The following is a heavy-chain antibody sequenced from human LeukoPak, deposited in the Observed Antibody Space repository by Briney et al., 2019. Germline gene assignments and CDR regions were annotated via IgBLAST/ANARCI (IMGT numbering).Heavy chain of an antibody. CDR1: GFTFSSYS. V-gene: IGHV3-21*01. J-gene: IGHJ4*02. CDR2: ISSSSSYI. CDR3: ARDREVVAATFDY. Sequence: GGSLRLSCAASGFTFSSYSMNWVRQAPGKGLEWVSSISSSSSYIYYADSVKGRFTISGDNAKNSLYLQMNSLRAEDTAVYYCARDREVVAATFDYRGRGTLVTVSS. D-gene: IGHD2-15*01.